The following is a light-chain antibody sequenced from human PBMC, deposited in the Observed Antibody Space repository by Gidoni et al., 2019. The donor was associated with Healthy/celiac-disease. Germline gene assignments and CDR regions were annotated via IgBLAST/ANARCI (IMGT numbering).Light chain of an antibody. CDR1: QSVSSY. CDR2: DAS. J-gene: IGKJ1*01. CDR3: QQRSNWPTT. V-gene: IGKV3-11*01. Sequence: EIVLTQSTATLSLSPGERDTLSGRDSQSVSSYLACYQQKPGQAPRLLIYDASNRSTGIPARFSGSVSGTDFTITISSLEPEDFAVYYCQQRSNWPTTFGQGTKVEIK.